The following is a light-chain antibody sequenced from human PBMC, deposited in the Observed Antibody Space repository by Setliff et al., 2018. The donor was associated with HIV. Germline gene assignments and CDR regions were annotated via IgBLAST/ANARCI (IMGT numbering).Light chain of an antibody. CDR3: CSYAGSDTWM. CDR2: NIN. CDR1: SSDIGDYES. V-gene: IGLV2-23*02. Sequence: QSALTQPASVSGSPGQSITISCIGSSSDIGDYESVSWYQQHPGEVPKLIIYNINKRPSGISGRFSGSKSGNTASLTISGLQAEDEADYHCCSYAGSDTWMFGGGTQRTVL. J-gene: IGLJ3*02.